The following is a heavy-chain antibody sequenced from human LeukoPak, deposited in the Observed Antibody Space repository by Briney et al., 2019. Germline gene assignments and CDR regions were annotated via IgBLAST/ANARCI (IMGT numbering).Heavy chain of an antibody. CDR3: ARGLSAYDFWSGYYCYFDY. V-gene: IGHV1-18*01. CDR2: ISAYNGNT. J-gene: IGHJ4*02. CDR1: GYTFTSYG. D-gene: IGHD3-3*01. Sequence: AASVKVSCKASGYTFTSYGISWVRQAPGQGLEWMGWISAYNGNTNYAQKLQGRVTMTTDTSTSTAYMELRSLRSDDTAVYYCARGLSAYDFWSGYYCYFDYWGQGTLVTVSS.